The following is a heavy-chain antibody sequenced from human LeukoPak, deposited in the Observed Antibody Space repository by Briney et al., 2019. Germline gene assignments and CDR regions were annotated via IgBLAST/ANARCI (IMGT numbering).Heavy chain of an antibody. V-gene: IGHV3-23*01. Sequence: GGSLRLSCAASGFTFSSYAMSWVRQAPGKGLEWVSAISGSGGSTYYADSVKGRFTISRDNSKNTLYLQMNSLGAEDTAVYYCAKGPVYCSSISCHPDAFDIWGQGTMVTVSS. CDR1: GFTFSSYA. D-gene: IGHD2-2*01. J-gene: IGHJ3*02. CDR2: ISGSGGST. CDR3: AKGPVYCSSISCHPDAFDI.